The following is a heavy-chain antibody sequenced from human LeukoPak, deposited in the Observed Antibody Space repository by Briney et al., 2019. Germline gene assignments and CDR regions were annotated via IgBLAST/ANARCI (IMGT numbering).Heavy chain of an antibody. Sequence: SETLSLTCTVSGGSISSYYWCWIRQPPGKGLEWIGYIYYSGSTNYNPSLKSRVTISVDTPKNQFSLKLSSVTAADTAVYYCARLPLRSHFDYWGQGTLVTVSS. CDR3: ARLPLRSHFDY. CDR2: IYYSGST. V-gene: IGHV4-59*08. CDR1: GGSISSYY. J-gene: IGHJ4*02.